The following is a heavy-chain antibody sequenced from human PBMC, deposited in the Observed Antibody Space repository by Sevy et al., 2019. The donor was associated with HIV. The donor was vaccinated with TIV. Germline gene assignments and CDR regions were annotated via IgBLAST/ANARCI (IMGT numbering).Heavy chain of an antibody. V-gene: IGHV1-2*02. CDR1: GYTFTGYY. CDR2: INPNRGGT. D-gene: IGHD3-9*01. J-gene: IGHJ4*02. Sequence: ASVKVSCKASGYTFTGYYMHWVRQAPGQGLEWMGWINPNRGGTNYAQKFQGRVTMTRDTSISTAYMELSRLRSDDTAVYYCARVGYFDWLLPFDYWGQGTLVTVSS. CDR3: ARVGYFDWLLPFDY.